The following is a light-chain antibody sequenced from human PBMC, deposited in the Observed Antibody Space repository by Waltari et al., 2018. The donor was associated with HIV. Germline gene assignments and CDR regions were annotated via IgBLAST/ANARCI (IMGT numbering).Light chain of an antibody. V-gene: IGLV2-14*01. CDR3: SSDTSVTTLDV. J-gene: IGLJ1*01. CDR2: EVG. CDR1: SSHVGGHNS. Sequence: QSALTQPASVSGSPGQSITIPCPGTSSHVGGHNSVSWYQQHPGNAPNLLISEVGNRPAGVSWRFTGSKSGNSDSLTITGLRAADEADYYCSSDTSVTTLDVFGTGTKVTVL.